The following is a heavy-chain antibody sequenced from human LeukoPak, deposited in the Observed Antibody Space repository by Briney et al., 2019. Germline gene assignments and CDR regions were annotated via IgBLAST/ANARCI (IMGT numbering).Heavy chain of an antibody. Sequence: SETLSLTCAVSGGSISSGHWWSWVRRSPGKGLEWIGEIYHSGTTNYNPSLKSRVTLSVDKSKNQLSLKLTFVTAADSAVYYCARDVNIESFHHWGQGTLVTVSS. J-gene: IGHJ1*01. CDR3: ARDVNIESFHH. CDR1: GGSISSGHW. CDR2: IYHSGTT. D-gene: IGHD5-12*01. V-gene: IGHV4-4*02.